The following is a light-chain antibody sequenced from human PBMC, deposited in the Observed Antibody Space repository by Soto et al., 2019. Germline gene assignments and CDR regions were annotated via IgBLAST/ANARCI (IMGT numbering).Light chain of an antibody. V-gene: IGKV1-5*03. J-gene: IGKJ4*01. Sequence: DIQMTQSPSTLSASVGDRVTITCRASQSISRWLAWYQQKPGKAPKLLIFQASSLKSGVPSRFSGSGSATEYTLTISSLQPDDFAANYCEDYSSSSGLTFGGGTKVEIK. CDR2: QAS. CDR1: QSISRW. CDR3: EDYSSSSGLT.